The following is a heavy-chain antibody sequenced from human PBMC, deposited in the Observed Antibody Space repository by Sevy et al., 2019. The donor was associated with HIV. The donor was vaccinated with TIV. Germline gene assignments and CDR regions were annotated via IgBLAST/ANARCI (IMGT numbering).Heavy chain of an antibody. CDR2: ISAYNGNT. CDR1: GYTFTSYG. V-gene: IGHV1-18*01. D-gene: IGHD2-2*02. J-gene: IGHJ6*02. CDR3: ARVKLGDCSSTSCYISYYYYGMDV. Sequence: ASLKVSCKASGYTFTSYGISWVRQAPGQGLEWMGWISAYNGNTNHAQKLQDRVTMTTDTSTSTAYMELRSLRSADTAVYYCARVKLGDCSSTSCYISYYYYGMDVWGQGTTVTVSS.